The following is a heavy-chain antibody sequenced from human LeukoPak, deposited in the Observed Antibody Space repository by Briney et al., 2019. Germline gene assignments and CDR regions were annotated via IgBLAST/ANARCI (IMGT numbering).Heavy chain of an antibody. Sequence: GASVKVSCRASGYSFTDYYIHWVRQAPGQGLEWMAWINPTSGDTNYAQNFQGRVTVTMDTSLSTAYMELSRLRSDDTALYCCARGGWLVYWGQGTLVTVSS. J-gene: IGHJ4*02. CDR1: GYSFTDYY. D-gene: IGHD6-19*01. CDR2: INPTSGDT. CDR3: ARGGWLVY. V-gene: IGHV1-2*02.